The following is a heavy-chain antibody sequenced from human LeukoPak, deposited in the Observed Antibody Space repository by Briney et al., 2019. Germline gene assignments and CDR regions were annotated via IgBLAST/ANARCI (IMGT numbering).Heavy chain of an antibody. CDR3: ARMPSSGYYPY. V-gene: IGHV4-38-2*02. CDR2: IYHSGST. D-gene: IGHD3-22*01. CDR1: GYSISSGYY. J-gene: IGHJ4*02. Sequence: ETLSLTCTVSGYSISSGYYWGWIRQPPGKGLEWIGSIYHSGSTYYNPSLKSRVTISVDTSKNQFSLKLSSVTAADTAVYYCARMPSSGYYPYWGQGTLVTVSS.